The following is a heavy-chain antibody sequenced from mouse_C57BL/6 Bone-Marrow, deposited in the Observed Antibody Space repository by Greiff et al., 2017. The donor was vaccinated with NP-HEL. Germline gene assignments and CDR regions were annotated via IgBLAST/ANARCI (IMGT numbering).Heavy chain of an antibody. Sequence: QVHVKQSGAELARPGASVKLSCKASGYTFTSYGISWVKQRTGQGLEWIGEIYPRSGNTYYNEKFKGKATLTADKSSSTAYMELRSLTSEDSAVYFCARSPHYYAMDYWGQGTSVTVSS. J-gene: IGHJ4*01. CDR2: IYPRSGNT. V-gene: IGHV1-81*01. CDR1: GYTFTSYG. CDR3: ARSPHYYAMDY.